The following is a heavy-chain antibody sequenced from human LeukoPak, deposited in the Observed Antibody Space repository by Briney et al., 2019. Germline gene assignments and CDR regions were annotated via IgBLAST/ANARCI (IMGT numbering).Heavy chain of an antibody. V-gene: IGHV1-8*03. CDR1: GYAFTSYD. D-gene: IGHD6-25*01. CDR3: ARELRRDDI. CDR2: MNPNSGNG. Sequence: ASVKVSCKASGYAFTSYDINWVRQATGQGLEWMGYMNPNSGNGGYAQKFQGRVTITTDTSISTAYMELNGLTSEDTAVYYCARELRRDDIWGQGTLVTVSS. J-gene: IGHJ3*02.